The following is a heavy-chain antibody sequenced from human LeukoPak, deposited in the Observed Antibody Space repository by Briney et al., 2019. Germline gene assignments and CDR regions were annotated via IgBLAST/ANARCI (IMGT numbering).Heavy chain of an antibody. D-gene: IGHD6-19*01. Sequence: GASVKVSCKASGYTSTGYYMHWVRQAPGQGLEWMGWINPNSGGTNYAQKFQGRVTMTRDASISTAYMELSRLRSDDTAVYYCARVSSGWYHNWFDPWGQGTLVTVSS. CDR3: ARVSSGWYHNWFDP. CDR2: INPNSGGT. V-gene: IGHV1-2*02. CDR1: GYTSTGYY. J-gene: IGHJ5*02.